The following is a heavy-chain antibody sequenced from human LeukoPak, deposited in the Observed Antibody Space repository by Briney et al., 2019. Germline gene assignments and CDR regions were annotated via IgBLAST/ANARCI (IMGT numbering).Heavy chain of an antibody. J-gene: IGHJ4*02. D-gene: IGHD7-27*01. V-gene: IGHV4-39*01. Sequence: PAETLSLTCTVSGGSIRSSSYYWGWIRQPPGKGLEWIASIYYSGSTYYNPSLKSRVTISVDTSKNQFSLRLSSVTAADTAVYYCASNWGGDEYYFDYWGRDPWSPSPQ. CDR3: ASNWGGDEYYFDY. CDR2: IYYSGST. CDR1: GGSIRSSSYY.